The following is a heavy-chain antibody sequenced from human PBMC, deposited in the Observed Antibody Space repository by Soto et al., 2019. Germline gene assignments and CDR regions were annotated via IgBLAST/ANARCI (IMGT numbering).Heavy chain of an antibody. CDR1: GGTFSTFG. J-gene: IGHJ4*02. CDR3: ARTAPMDAGDKYYYDF. D-gene: IGHD3-16*01. Sequence: ASVKVSCKTSGGTFSTFGISWVRQAPGQGLEWMGGIIPFFGTAEYSQKFEDGITITADESTNTVYMDLRSLTSEDTAIYYCARTAPMDAGDKYYYDFWGQGALVTVSS. V-gene: IGHV1-69*13. CDR2: IIPFFGTA.